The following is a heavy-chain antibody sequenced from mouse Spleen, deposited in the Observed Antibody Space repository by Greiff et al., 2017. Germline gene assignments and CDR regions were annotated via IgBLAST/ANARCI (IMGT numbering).Heavy chain of an antibody. J-gene: IGHJ2*01. CDR1: GYSITSGYY. CDR3: ARDLYGKGFDY. V-gene: IGHV3-6*01. CDR2: ISYDGSN. D-gene: IGHD2-10*02. Sequence: EVQLQESGPGLVKPSQSLSLTCSVTGYSITSGYYWNWIRQFPGNKLEWMGYISYDGSNNYNPSLKNRISITRDTSKNQFFLKLNSVTTEDTATYYCARDLYGKGFDYWGQGTTLTVSS.